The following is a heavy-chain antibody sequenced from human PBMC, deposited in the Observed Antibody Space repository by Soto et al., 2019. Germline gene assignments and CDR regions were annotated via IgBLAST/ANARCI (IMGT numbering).Heavy chain of an antibody. CDR3: ATWTQYNWNFDY. D-gene: IGHD1-20*01. CDR2: FDPEDGET. CDR1: GYTLTELS. J-gene: IGHJ4*02. V-gene: IGHV1-24*01. Sequence: ASVKVSCKVSGYTLTELSMHWVRQAPGKGLEWMGGFDPEDGETIYAQKFQGRVTMTEDTSTDTAYMELSSLRSEDTAGDYCATWTQYNWNFDYWGQGTLVTVSS.